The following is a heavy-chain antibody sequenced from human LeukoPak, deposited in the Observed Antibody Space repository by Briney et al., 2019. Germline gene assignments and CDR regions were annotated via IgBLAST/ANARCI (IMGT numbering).Heavy chain of an antibody. CDR2: ISTSGSSI. J-gene: IGHJ4*02. Sequence: PGGSLRLSCAASGFTFSSYAMNWVRQAPGKGLEWVSYISTSGSSIYYADSVKGRFTMSRDNAKNSLFLEMNSLGAEDTAVYYCARDRSGWYYFDCWGQGVLVTVSS. CDR3: ARDRSGWYYFDC. CDR1: GFTFSSYA. D-gene: IGHD6-19*01. V-gene: IGHV3-48*03.